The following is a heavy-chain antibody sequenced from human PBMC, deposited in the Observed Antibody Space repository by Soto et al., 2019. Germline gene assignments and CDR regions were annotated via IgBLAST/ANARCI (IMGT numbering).Heavy chain of an antibody. CDR2: FDPEDGET. V-gene: IGHV1-24*01. Sequence: ASVKVSCKVSGYTLTELSMHWVRQAPGKGLEWMGGFDPEDGETIYAQKFQGRVTMTEDTSTDTAYMELSSLRSEDTAVYYCATGLAAAGDLKHYYYYGMDVWGQGTTVTVSS. CDR3: ATGLAAAGDLKHYYYYGMDV. CDR1: GYTLTELS. J-gene: IGHJ6*02. D-gene: IGHD6-13*01.